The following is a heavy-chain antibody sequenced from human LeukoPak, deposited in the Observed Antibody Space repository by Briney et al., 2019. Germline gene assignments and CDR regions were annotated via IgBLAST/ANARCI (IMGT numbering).Heavy chain of an antibody. D-gene: IGHD4-17*01. J-gene: IGHJ4*02. CDR1: GYTFTSYY. Sequence: GASVKVPCKTSGYTFTSYYIHWVRQAPGQGLEWMGIINPSGGSTSYAQKFQGRVTMTRDTSTSTVYMYLSSLRSEDTAVYYCARIMTTVTTVEYWGQGTLVTVSS. CDR2: INPSGGST. V-gene: IGHV1-46*01. CDR3: ARIMTTVTTVEY.